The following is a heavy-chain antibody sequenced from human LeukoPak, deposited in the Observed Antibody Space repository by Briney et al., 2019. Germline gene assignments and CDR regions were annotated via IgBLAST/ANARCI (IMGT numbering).Heavy chain of an antibody. CDR1: GGSFSGYY. Sequence: SETLSLTCAVYGGSFSGYYWSWIRQPPGKGLEWIGEINHSGSTNYNPSLKSRVTISVDTSKNQFSLELSSVTAADTAVYYCARGGYYGSGSYYRSSDYWGQGTLVTVSS. V-gene: IGHV4-34*01. CDR2: INHSGST. J-gene: IGHJ4*02. CDR3: ARGGYYGSGSYYRSSDY. D-gene: IGHD3-10*01.